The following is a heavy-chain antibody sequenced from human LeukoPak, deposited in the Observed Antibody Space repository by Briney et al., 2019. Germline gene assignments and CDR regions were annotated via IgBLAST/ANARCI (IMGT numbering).Heavy chain of an antibody. CDR2: ISTTSSFT. J-gene: IGHJ4*02. CDR1: GFTFSDYY. Sequence: GGSLRLSCATSGFTFSDYYMSWIRQAPGKGLEWVSYISTTSSFTNYADSVKGRFTISRDNAKNSLFLQMNSLRAEGTAVYYCTRGQRGDYWGQGTLVTVSS. CDR3: TRGQRGDY. V-gene: IGHV3-11*05. D-gene: IGHD6-25*01.